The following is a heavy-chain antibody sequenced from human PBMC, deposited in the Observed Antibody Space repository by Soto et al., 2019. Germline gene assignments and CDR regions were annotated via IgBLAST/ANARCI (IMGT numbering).Heavy chain of an antibody. D-gene: IGHD6-6*01. Sequence: PGESLKISCKGSGYSFTSYWIGWVRQMTGKGLEWMGIIYPGDSDTRYSPSFEGQVTISADKSITTAYLQWSSLKASDTAMYYCARPSYSSSRYYGMDVWGQGTTVTVSS. J-gene: IGHJ6*02. V-gene: IGHV5-51*01. CDR2: IYPGDSDT. CDR3: ARPSYSSSRYYGMDV. CDR1: GYSFTSYW.